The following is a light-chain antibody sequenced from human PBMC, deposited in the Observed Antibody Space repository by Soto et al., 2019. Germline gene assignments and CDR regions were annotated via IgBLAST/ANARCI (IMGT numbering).Light chain of an antibody. CDR3: QQYDNLLYT. CDR1: QSVSSTY. Sequence: EIVLTQSPGTLSLSTRDRATLSCRASQSVSSTYLAWDQQKPRQDPRLLIYGAFTRANGIPDRFSGSVSVTDFTLTICSRELEGFAVYYWQQYDNLLYTFGQGTKLEI. J-gene: IGKJ2*01. V-gene: IGKV3-20*01. CDR2: GAF.